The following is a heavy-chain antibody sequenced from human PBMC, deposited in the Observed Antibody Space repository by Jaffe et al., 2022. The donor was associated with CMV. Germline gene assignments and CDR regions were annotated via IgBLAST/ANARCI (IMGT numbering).Heavy chain of an antibody. V-gene: IGHV3-23*04. CDR2: IDDRGSAT. J-gene: IGHJ4*02. CDR1: GLTFSKHA. D-gene: IGHD2-8*01. CDR3: ARDSPICTV. Sequence: EVHLVESGGGLAQPGGSLRLSCAASGLTFSKHAMSWVRQAPGKGLEWVSAIDDRGSATYYADSVKGRFTISRDDSKNTLYLQMNSLRVEDTAVYYCARDSPICTVWGQGTLVTVSS.